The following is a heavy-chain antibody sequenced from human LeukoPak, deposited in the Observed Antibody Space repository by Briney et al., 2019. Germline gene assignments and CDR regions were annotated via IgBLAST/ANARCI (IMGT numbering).Heavy chain of an antibody. CDR2: IWYDGSNK. CDR1: GFTFSSYG. Sequence: GGSLRLSCAASGFTFSSYGMHWVRQAPGKGLEWVAVIWYDGSNKYYADSVKGRFTISRDNSKNTLYLQMNSLRAEDTAVYYCARDPTYYYDSSGYSNFDYWGQGTLVTVSS. D-gene: IGHD3-22*01. CDR3: ARDPTYYYDSSGYSNFDY. V-gene: IGHV3-33*01. J-gene: IGHJ4*02.